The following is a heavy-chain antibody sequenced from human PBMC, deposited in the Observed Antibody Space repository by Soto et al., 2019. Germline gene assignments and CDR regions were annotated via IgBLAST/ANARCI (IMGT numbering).Heavy chain of an antibody. V-gene: IGHV3-11*01. D-gene: IGHD3-16*01. J-gene: IGHJ4*02. CDR1: GFSFSDYY. Sequence: GGSLRLSCAASGFSFSDYYMSWIRQTPGGGLEWISYTTSSGSTKYYADSVKGRFTVSRDNAKNSMYLQMNSLSAEDTAVYYCVRSYGVXWGPVTLVTVSX. CDR2: TTSSGSTK. CDR3: VRSYGVX.